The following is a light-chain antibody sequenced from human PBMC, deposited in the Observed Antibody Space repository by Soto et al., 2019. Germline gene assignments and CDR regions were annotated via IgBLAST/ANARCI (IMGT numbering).Light chain of an antibody. J-gene: IGKJ1*01. CDR1: QGIGLK. V-gene: IGKV3-15*01. CDR2: DAS. Sequence: EIVMTQSPATLSVAPGERVTLSCRASQGIGLKLAWYQHNPGQAPRLLFYDASTRTTGLPDRFSGSGAGTRFTLSISSVQSEDFAIYYCQHYNDWPTFGQGTKVEIK. CDR3: QHYNDWPT.